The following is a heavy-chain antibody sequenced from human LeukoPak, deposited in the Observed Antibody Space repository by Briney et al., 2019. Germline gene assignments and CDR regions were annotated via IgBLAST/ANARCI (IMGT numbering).Heavy chain of an antibody. Sequence: ASVKVSCKVSGYTLTELSMHWVRQAPGKGLEWMGGFDPEDGETIYAQKFQGRVTMTEDTSTDTAYMELSSLRSEDTAVYYCATKYYYDSSGSLDYWGQGTLVTVPS. J-gene: IGHJ4*02. V-gene: IGHV1-24*01. CDR2: FDPEDGET. D-gene: IGHD3-22*01. CDR1: GYTLTELS. CDR3: ATKYYYDSSGSLDY.